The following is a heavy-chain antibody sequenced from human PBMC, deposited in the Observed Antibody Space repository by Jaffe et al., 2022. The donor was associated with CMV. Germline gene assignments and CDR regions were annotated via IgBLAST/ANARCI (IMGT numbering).Heavy chain of an antibody. Sequence: QVQLVESGGGVVQPGRSLRLSCAASGFTFSSYGMHWVRQAPGKGLEWVAVISYDGSNKYYADSVKGRFTISRDNSKNTLYLQMNSLRAEDTAVYYCAKAKIAVAGKGRSNNHYSYGMDVWGQGTTVTVSS. V-gene: IGHV3-30*18. J-gene: IGHJ6*02. D-gene: IGHD6-19*01. CDR1: GFTFSSYG. CDR3: AKAKIAVAGKGRSNNHYSYGMDV. CDR2: ISYDGSNK.